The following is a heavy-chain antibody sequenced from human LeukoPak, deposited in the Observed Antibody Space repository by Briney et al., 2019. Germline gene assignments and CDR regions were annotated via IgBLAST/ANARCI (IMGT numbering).Heavy chain of an antibody. Sequence: SETLSLTCAVYGGSFSGYYWSWIRQPPGKGLEWIGEINHSGSTNYNPSLKSRVTISVDTSKNQFSLKPSSVTAADTAVYYCARGRGYDYVWGSYRYTKGFDYWGQGTLVTVSS. D-gene: IGHD3-16*02. CDR2: INHSGST. CDR3: ARGRGYDYVWGSYRYTKGFDY. CDR1: GGSFSGYY. V-gene: IGHV4-34*01. J-gene: IGHJ4*02.